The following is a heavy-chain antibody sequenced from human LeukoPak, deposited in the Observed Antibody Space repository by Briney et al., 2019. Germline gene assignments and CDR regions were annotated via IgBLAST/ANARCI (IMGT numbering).Heavy chain of an antibody. D-gene: IGHD3-9*01. Sequence: GGSLRLSCAASGFTFSVYSMNWVRQAPGKGLEWVSSISSSGSNIYSADSVKGRFTISRDNAKNSLYLQMNSLRAEDTAVYFCAREFDILTGYSLVDAFDIWGQGTMVTVSS. CDR2: ISSSGSNI. CDR1: GFTFSVYS. J-gene: IGHJ3*02. CDR3: AREFDILTGYSLVDAFDI. V-gene: IGHV3-21*01.